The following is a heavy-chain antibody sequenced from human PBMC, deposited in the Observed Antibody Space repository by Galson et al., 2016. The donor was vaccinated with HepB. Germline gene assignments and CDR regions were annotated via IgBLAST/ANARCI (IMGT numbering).Heavy chain of an antibody. V-gene: IGHV3-30*03. CDR1: GFTFSSYW. CDR2: TSYDGSNK. Sequence: SLRLSCAASGFTFSSYWMHWVRQAPGKGLEWVAVTSYDGSNKYYADSVKGRFTISRDNSKNTLFLQMNSLRAEDTAVYYCARDRAMLTGFDYWGQGTLVTVSS. CDR3: ARDRAMLTGFDY. J-gene: IGHJ4*02. D-gene: IGHD5-18*01.